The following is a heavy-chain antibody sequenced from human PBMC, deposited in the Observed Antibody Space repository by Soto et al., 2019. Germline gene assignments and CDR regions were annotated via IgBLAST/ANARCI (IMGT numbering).Heavy chain of an antibody. D-gene: IGHD2-2*01. CDR3: APTPYCSTTSCYTYYYDMDV. J-gene: IGHJ6*02. V-gene: IGHV3-23*01. CDR2: ISGSRGTT. Sequence: EVQLLESGGGLIQPEGSLRLSCVASGFTFSDYAMSWVRQAPGKGLEWISTISGSRGTTYYADSVKGRFTISRDNSKNTLYLHMNSLSAEDTAVYYCAPTPYCSTTSCYTYYYDMDVWGQGTTVTVSS. CDR1: GFTFSDYA.